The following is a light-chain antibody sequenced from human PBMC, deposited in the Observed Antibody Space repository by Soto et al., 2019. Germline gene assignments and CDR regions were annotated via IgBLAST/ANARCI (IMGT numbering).Light chain of an antibody. V-gene: IGKV3-11*01. CDR2: DAS. J-gene: IGKJ2*01. CDR1: QSVSSY. Sequence: EIVLTQSPATLSLSPGERATLSCRASQSVSSYLAWYQQKPGQAPRLLIYDASKWATGIPARFSGSGSGTDFTLTISSLEPEDFAVYYCQQRSNWPYSCGQGTKLEIK. CDR3: QQRSNWPYS.